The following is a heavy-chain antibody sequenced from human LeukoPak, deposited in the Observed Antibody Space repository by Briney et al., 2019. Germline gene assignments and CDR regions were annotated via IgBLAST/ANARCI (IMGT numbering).Heavy chain of an antibody. CDR2: INPNSGGT. J-gene: IGHJ5*02. V-gene: IGHV1-2*04. D-gene: IGHD3-10*01. Sequence: ASVKVSCKASGYTFTGYYMHWVRQAPGQGLEWMGWINPNSGGTNYAQKFQGWVTMTRDTSISTAYMELSRLRSDDTAVYYCARAGGSGSHNWFDPWGQGTLVTVSS. CDR1: GYTFTGYY. CDR3: ARAGGSGSHNWFDP.